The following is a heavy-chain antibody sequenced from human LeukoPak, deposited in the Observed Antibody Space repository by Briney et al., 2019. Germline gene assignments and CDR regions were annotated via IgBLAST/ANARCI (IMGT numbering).Heavy chain of an antibody. D-gene: IGHD5-12*01. V-gene: IGHV3-7*03. J-gene: IGHJ4*02. CDR1: GFTFSGYW. Sequence: PGGSLRLSCAASGFTFSGYWMSWVRQAPGKGLEWVASVKQDGSETYYVASVKGRFTISRDNAKNSLYLQMSSLRSDDTAVYHCARVVATITVAAAGGIDYWGQGTLVTVSS. CDR2: VKQDGSET. CDR3: ARVVATITVAAAGGIDY.